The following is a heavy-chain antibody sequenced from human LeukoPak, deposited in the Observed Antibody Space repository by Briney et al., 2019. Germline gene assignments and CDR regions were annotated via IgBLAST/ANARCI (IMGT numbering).Heavy chain of an antibody. Sequence: SETLSLTCTVSGGSISSYYWSWIRQPPGKGLEWIGYICYSGSTNYNPSLKSRVTISVDMSKNQFSLKLSSVTAADTAVYYCARGSSGYYPFDYWGQGTLVTVSS. V-gene: IGHV4-59*01. D-gene: IGHD3-22*01. CDR1: GGSISSYY. CDR3: ARGSSGYYPFDY. J-gene: IGHJ4*02. CDR2: ICYSGST.